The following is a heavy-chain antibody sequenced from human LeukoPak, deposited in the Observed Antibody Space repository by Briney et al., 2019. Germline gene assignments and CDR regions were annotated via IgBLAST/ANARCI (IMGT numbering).Heavy chain of an antibody. CDR3: AGKYS. CDR1: GFTFSNYW. J-gene: IGHJ4*02. V-gene: IGHV3-7*01. CDR2: INQDGTEK. Sequence: GGSLRLSCAASGFTFSNYWMSWVRQAPGKGLEWVANINQDGTEKYYTDSVKGRLTISRDNAKNSLHLQMDSLRVEDTAIYYCAGKYSWGQGILVTVSS.